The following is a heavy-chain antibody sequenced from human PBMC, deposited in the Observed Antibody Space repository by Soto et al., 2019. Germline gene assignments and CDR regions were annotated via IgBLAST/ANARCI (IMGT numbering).Heavy chain of an antibody. CDR2: IYYSGST. V-gene: IGHV4-59*04. CDR1: GGSISSYY. J-gene: IGHJ4*02. D-gene: IGHD2-15*01. CDR3: AGFVVPASRNSDFDY. Sequence: SETLSLTCTVPGGSISSYYWGWVRQPPGKGLDWIGNIYYSGSTFYNPSLRSRVTLSVDTSKNQFSLRLNSVTAADTAVYFCAGFVVPASRNSDFDYWGQGTLVTVSS.